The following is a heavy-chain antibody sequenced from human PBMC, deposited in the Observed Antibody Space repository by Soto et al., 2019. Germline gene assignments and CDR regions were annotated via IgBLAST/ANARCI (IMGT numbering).Heavy chain of an antibody. CDR1: GYTFTIYG. Sequence: QVQLVQSGGEVKKPGASVKVSCKASGYTFTIYGINWVRQAPGQGLEWMGWISPDNGNTNYARKLQGRVTMTTDTSTSTAYMELRSLRSDDTAVYYFARALGYSGYAGMDVWGQGTTVTVSS. CDR2: ISPDNGNT. J-gene: IGHJ6*02. D-gene: IGHD5-12*01. V-gene: IGHV1-18*01. CDR3: ARALGYSGYAGMDV.